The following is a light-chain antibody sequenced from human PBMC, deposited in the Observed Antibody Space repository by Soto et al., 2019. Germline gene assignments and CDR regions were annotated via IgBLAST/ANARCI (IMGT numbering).Light chain of an antibody. Sequence: QPVLTQSSSASASKGSSVKLTCTLSSGHSSYIIAWHQQQPGKAPRYLMKLEGSGNYNKGSGVPDRFSGSSSGADRYLTISTLQFEDEADYYCETWDSNTRLFGGGTQLTVL. J-gene: IGLJ3*02. CDR2: LEGSGNY. CDR1: SGHSSYI. CDR3: ETWDSNTRL. V-gene: IGLV4-60*02.